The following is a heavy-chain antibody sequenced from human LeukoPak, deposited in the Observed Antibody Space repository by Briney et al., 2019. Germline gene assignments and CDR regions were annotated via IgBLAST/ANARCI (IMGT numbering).Heavy chain of an antibody. J-gene: IGHJ4*02. CDR1: GSSLSGLS. Sequence: ASVKVSCTVSGSSLSGLSMHWVRHSPPKGLEWLGGFHPEDDEIIYAQNFQGRVTMTEDTSTDTAYMELRSLRSEDTAVYYCARRAPTDYGDYQGYFDYWGQGTLVTVSS. D-gene: IGHD4-17*01. CDR3: ARRAPTDYGDYQGYFDY. V-gene: IGHV1-24*01. CDR2: FHPEDDEI.